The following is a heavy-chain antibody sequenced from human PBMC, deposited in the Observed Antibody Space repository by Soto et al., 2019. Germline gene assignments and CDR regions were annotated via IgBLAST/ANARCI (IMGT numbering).Heavy chain of an antibody. D-gene: IGHD4-17*01. V-gene: IGHV1-18*01. CDR2: ISAYNGNT. J-gene: IGHJ3*01. CDR3: ARDQTGYGGQGLDAFDL. Sequence: QVQLVQSGAEVKKPGASVKISCKASGYTFTSSGISWVRQAPGQGLEWMGWISAYNGNTNYAQKLQGRVTMTTDTSTSTAYMELRSLRSDDTAVYYCARDQTGYGGQGLDAFDLWGQGTMVTGSS. CDR1: GYTFTSSG.